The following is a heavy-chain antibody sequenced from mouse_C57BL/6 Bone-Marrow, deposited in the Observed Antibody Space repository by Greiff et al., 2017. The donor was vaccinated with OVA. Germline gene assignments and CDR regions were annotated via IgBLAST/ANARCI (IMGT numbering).Heavy chain of an antibody. V-gene: IGHV5-2*01. D-gene: IGHD1-1*01. CDR2: INSDGGST. Sequence: EVQVVESGGGLVQPGESLKLSCESNEYEFPSHDMSWVRKTPEKRLELVAAINSDGGSTYYPDTMERRFIISRDTTKKTLYLQMSSLRSEDTALYYCARPHYYGSSFWFAYWGQGTLVTVSA. CDR3: ARPHYYGSSFWFAY. J-gene: IGHJ3*01. CDR1: EYEFPSHD.